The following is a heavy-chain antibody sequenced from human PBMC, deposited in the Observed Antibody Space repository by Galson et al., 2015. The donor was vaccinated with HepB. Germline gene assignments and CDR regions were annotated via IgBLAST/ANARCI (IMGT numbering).Heavy chain of an antibody. Sequence: SLRLSCAASGFTFSSYSMNWVRQAPGEGLEWVSSISSSSSYIYYADSVKGRFTISRDNAKNSLYLQMNSLRAEDTAVYYCARDQGVIQPYYYYYYMDVWGKGTTVTVSS. CDR3: ARDQGVIQPYYYYYYMDV. D-gene: IGHD3-16*02. CDR2: ISSSSSYI. J-gene: IGHJ6*03. V-gene: IGHV3-21*01. CDR1: GFTFSSYS.